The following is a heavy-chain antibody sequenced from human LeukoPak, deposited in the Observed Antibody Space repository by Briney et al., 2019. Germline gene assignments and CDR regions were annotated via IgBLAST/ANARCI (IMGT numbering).Heavy chain of an antibody. V-gene: IGHV3-64D*09. CDR1: GFTLSSYA. J-gene: IGHJ3*02. CDR3: VKSLVGATLIGAFDI. CDR2: ISSNGGRT. D-gene: IGHD1-26*01. Sequence: PGGSPRLSCSASGFTLSSYAMHWVRQAPGKGLEYVSAISSNGGRTYYADSVKGGFTISRDNSKNTLYLQVSSLRAEDTAVYYCVKSLVGATLIGAFDIWGQGTMVTVSS.